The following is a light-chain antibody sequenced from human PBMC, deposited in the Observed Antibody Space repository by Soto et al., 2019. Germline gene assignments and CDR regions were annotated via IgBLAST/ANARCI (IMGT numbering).Light chain of an antibody. CDR1: QSISGW. V-gene: IGKV1-5*03. Sequence: DIRMTQSPSTLSASVGDRVTITCRASQSISGWLAWYQQKPGRAPKLLIYKTSSLDSGVTSRFSGSGSGTDYTLTISSLQPDDSATYHCQQYDSFSLTFGGGTKVEIK. CDR3: QQYDSFSLT. J-gene: IGKJ4*01. CDR2: KTS.